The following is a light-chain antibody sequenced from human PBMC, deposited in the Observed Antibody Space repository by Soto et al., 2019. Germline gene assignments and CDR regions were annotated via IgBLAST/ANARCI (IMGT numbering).Light chain of an antibody. CDR2: GAF. J-gene: IGKJ3*01. CDR3: QQLNNYPPFT. CDR1: QGIGSY. Sequence: DIQLTQSPYFLSASVGDRVTITCRASQGIGSYLAWYQQKPGKAPKLLIYGAFTLQSGVPSRFNGSGSGTEFTLTISRLQPEDFATYYCQQLNNYPPFTFGPGTTVDLE. V-gene: IGKV1-9*01.